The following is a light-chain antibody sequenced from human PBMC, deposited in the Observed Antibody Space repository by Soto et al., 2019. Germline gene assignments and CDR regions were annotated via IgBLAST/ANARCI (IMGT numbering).Light chain of an antibody. V-gene: IGKV3-15*01. CDR2: GAS. CDR3: QQYHNWPPQYT. Sequence: EIVMTQSPATLSVSPGERATLSCRASQTVASNLAWYQQKPGQAPRLLIHGASTRATGVPVRFSGSGSGTEFTLTISSLQSEDLAVYYCQQYHNWPPQYTFGQGTKLQIK. CDR1: QTVASN. J-gene: IGKJ2*01.